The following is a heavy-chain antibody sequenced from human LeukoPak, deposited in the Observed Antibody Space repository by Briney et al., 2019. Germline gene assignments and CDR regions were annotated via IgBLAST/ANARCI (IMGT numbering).Heavy chain of an antibody. J-gene: IGHJ4*02. CDR2: DSGRGGST. CDR1: GFTFSSYA. CDR3: AKPRAVGVNAFFDY. Sequence: GGSLRLSCAASGFTFSSYAMRGVRQAPGKGLEWVSSDSGRGGSTDYADSVKGRFTISRDNSNNTLYLQMNSLRAEDTAVYYCAKPRAVGVNAFFDYWGQGTLVTVSS. V-gene: IGHV3-23*01.